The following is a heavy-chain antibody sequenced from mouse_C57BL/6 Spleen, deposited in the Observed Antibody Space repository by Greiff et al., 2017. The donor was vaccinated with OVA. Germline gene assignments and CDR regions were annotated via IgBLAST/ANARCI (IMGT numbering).Heavy chain of an antibody. J-gene: IGHJ4*01. V-gene: IGHV1-69*01. CDR3: ARGGSSSVDY. D-gene: IGHD1-1*01. CDR2: IDPSDSYT. Sequence: VQLQQPGAELVMPGASVKLSCKASGYTFTSYWMHWVKQRPGQGLEWIGEIDPSDSYTNYNQKIKGKSTLTVDKSSSTAYMQLSSLTSEDSAVYYCARGGSSSVDYWGQGTSVTVSS. CDR1: GYTFTSYW.